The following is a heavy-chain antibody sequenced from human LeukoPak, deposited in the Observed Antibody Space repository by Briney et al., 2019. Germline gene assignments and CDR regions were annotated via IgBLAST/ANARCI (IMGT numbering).Heavy chain of an antibody. D-gene: IGHD3-16*01. CDR1: GGTFSSYA. CDR3: ARDARSYVEDAFDI. Sequence: SVKVSCTAPGGTFSSYAISWVRQAPGQGLEWMGGIIPIFGTANYAQKFQGRVTTTADESTSTAYMELSSLRSEDTAVYYCARDARSYVEDAFDIWGQGTMVTVSS. J-gene: IGHJ3*02. CDR2: IIPIFGTA. V-gene: IGHV1-69*13.